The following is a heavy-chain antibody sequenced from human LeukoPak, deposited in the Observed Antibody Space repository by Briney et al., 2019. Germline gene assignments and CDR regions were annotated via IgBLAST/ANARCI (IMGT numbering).Heavy chain of an antibody. CDR2: ISGSGGST. D-gene: IGHD6-19*01. V-gene: IGHV3-23*01. J-gene: IGHJ4*02. CDR1: GFTFSSYA. Sequence: PGGSLRLSCAASGFTFSSYAMSWVRQAPGKGLEWVSAISGSGGSTYYADSVKGRFTISRDNSKNTLYLQMNSLRAEDTAVYYCARDFEYSSGWVPFDYWGQGTLVTVSS. CDR3: ARDFEYSSGWVPFDY.